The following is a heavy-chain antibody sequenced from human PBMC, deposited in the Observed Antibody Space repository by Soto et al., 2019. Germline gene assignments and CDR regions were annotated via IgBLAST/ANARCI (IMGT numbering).Heavy chain of an antibody. Sequence: QVQLQESGPGLVKPSQTLSLTCTVSGGSISSGGYYWSWIRQHPGKGLEWIGYIYYSGSTYHNPSLKSRVTLSVDASKNPFSLKLSYVTAADTAVYYCARGSYCGGECYHRFDYWGQGTLVTVSS. V-gene: IGHV4-31*03. CDR2: IYYSGST. D-gene: IGHD2-21*01. J-gene: IGHJ4*02. CDR1: GGSISSGGYY. CDR3: ARGSYCGGECYHRFDY.